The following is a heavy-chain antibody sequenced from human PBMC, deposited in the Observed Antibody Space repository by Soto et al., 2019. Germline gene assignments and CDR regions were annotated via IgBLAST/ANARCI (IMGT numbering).Heavy chain of an antibody. V-gene: IGHV1-69*04. CDR3: AREPPTTSYYDFWSGSTGAFDI. D-gene: IGHD3-3*01. J-gene: IGHJ3*02. CDR2: IIPILGIA. CDR1: GGTFSSYT. Sequence: RASVKVSCKASGGTFSSYTISWVRQAPGQGLEWMGRIIPILGIANYAQKFQGRVTITADKSTSTAYMELSSLRSEDTAVYYCAREPPTTSYYDFWSGSTGAFDIWGQGTMVTVSS.